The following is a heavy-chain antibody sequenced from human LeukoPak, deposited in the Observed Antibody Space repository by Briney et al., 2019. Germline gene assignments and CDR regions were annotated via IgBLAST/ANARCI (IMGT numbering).Heavy chain of an antibody. CDR2: IGSISSYI. D-gene: IGHD2-15*01. CDR3: AKSACSGGSCYPPTLNWFDP. Sequence: GGSLRLSCAASGFVFSSYSMSWVRQAPGKGLEWVSSIGSISSYIYYADSVKGRFTISRDNAENSLYLQMNSLRAEDTAVYYCAKSACSGGSCYPPTLNWFDPWGQGTLVTVSS. V-gene: IGHV3-21*01. CDR1: GFVFSSYS. J-gene: IGHJ5*02.